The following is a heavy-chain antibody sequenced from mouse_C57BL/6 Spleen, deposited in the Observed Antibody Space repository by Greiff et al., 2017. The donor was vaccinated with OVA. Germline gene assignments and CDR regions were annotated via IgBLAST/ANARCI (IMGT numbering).Heavy chain of an antibody. CDR3: ARGDYSNYQTFAY. CDR1: GYTFTSYW. J-gene: IGHJ3*01. V-gene: IGHV1-61*01. CDR2: IYPSDSET. Sequence: QVQLQQPGAELVRPGSSVKLSCKASGYTFTSYWMDWVKQRPGQGLEWIGNIYPSDSETHYNQKFKDKATLTVDKSSSTAYMQLSSLTSEDSAVYECARGDYSNYQTFAYWGQGTLVTVSA. D-gene: IGHD2-5*01.